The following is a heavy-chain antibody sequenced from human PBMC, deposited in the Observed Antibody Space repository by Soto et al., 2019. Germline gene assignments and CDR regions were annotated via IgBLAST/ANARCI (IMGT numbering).Heavy chain of an antibody. V-gene: IGHV1-3*01. CDR1: GYTFTIYR. J-gene: IGHJ4*02. CDR2: INAGNGDT. Sequence: ASVKVSCKASGYTFTIYRMHWVRQAPGQRLEWMGWINAGNGDTKYSQKFQARVTITSDTSASTAYMELSSLRSEDTAVYYCARDPADYWGQGTLVTVS. CDR3: ARDPADY.